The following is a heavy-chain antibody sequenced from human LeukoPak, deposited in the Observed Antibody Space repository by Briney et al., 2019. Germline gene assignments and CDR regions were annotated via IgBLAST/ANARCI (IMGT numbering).Heavy chain of an antibody. Sequence: SETLSLTCTVSGGSISSYYWSWIRQPPGKGLEWIGYIYYSGSTNYNPSLKSRVTISVDTSKNQFSLKLSSVTAADTAVYYWGRLVLSYRSGWYYWFDPWGQGTLVTVSS. CDR3: GRLVLSYRSGWYYWFDP. J-gene: IGHJ5*02. V-gene: IGHV4-59*08. CDR1: GGSISSYY. D-gene: IGHD6-19*01. CDR2: IYYSGST.